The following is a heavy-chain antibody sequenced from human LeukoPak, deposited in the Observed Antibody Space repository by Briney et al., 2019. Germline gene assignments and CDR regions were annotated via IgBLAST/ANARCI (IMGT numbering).Heavy chain of an antibody. Sequence: SETLSLTCTVSGGSISSYYWSWIRQPPGRGLEWIGYIYYSGSTNYNPSLKSRVTISVDTSKNQFSVKLSSVTAADTAVYYCARDHYDILTGYYAFDIWGQGTMVTVSS. CDR2: IYYSGST. CDR3: ARDHYDILTGYYAFDI. J-gene: IGHJ3*02. CDR1: GGSISSYY. V-gene: IGHV4-59*01. D-gene: IGHD3-9*01.